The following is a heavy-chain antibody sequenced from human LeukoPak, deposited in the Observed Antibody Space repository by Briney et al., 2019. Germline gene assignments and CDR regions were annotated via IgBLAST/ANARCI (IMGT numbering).Heavy chain of an antibody. CDR3: ARSQLNPGQHWFDP. D-gene: IGHD1-1*01. Sequence: GSSVKVSCKASGGTFSSYAISWVRQAPGQGLEWMGRIIPILGIANYAQKFQGRVAITADKSTSTAYMELSSLRSEDTAVYYCARSQLNPGQHWFDPWGQGTLVTVSS. J-gene: IGHJ5*02. CDR2: IIPILGIA. V-gene: IGHV1-69*04. CDR1: GGTFSSYA.